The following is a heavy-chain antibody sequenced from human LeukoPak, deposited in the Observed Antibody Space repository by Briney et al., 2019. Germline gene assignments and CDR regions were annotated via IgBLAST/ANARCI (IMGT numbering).Heavy chain of an antibody. CDR1: GGTFSSYA. V-gene: IGHV1-69*13. J-gene: IGHJ4*02. Sequence: SVKVYCKASGGTFSSYAISWVRQAPGQGLEWMGGIIPIFGTANYAQKFQGRVTITADESTSTAYMELSSLRSEDTAVYYCASIVAVGCSGGSCYPRVNYFDYWGQGTLVTVSS. CDR3: ASIVAVGCSGGSCYPRVNYFDY. D-gene: IGHD2-15*01. CDR2: IIPIFGTA.